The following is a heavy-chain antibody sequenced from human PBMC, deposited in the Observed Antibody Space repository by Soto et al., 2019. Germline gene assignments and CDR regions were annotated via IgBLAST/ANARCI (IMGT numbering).Heavy chain of an antibody. Sequence: QVQLQESGPGLVKPSQTLSLTCTVSGGSISSGGYYWSWIRQHPGKGLEWIGYIYYSGSTYYNPSLKSRVTISVDTSKNQFSLKLSSVTAADTAVYYCARDRLQQLVQGPTNWYFDLWGRGTLVTVSS. CDR1: GGSISSGGYY. CDR2: IYYSGST. CDR3: ARDRLQQLVQGPTNWYFDL. V-gene: IGHV4-31*03. J-gene: IGHJ2*01. D-gene: IGHD6-13*01.